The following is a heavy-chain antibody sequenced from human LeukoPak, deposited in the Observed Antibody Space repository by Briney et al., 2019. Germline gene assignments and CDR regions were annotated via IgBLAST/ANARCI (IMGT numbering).Heavy chain of an antibody. V-gene: IGHV4-39*07. D-gene: IGHD3-22*01. CDR2: IYYSGTT. J-gene: IGHJ4*02. CDR3: ARTQYYYDSSGYLYYFDY. Sequence: SETLSLTCTVSGGSISSSSYYWGWIRQPPGKGLEWIGGIYYSGTTYYNPSLESRVTISIDTSRNQFSLKLSSVTAADTAVYYCARTQYYYDSSGYLYYFDYWGQGTLVTVSS. CDR1: GGSISSSSYY.